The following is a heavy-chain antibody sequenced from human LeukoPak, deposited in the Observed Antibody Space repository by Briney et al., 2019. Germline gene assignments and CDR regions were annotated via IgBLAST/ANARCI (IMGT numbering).Heavy chain of an antibody. V-gene: IGHV4-59*08. CDR1: GGSITNYY. CDR2: VYASGAT. D-gene: IGHD2/OR15-2a*01. J-gene: IGHJ3*02. Sequence: PSETLSLTCTVSGGSITNYYWSWIRQSPGEGLEWIGYVYASGATNSNPSLKSRVTISVDTSKNQFSLKLSSVTAADTAVYYCARHGKGVTYFYTIDIWGQGTVVAVSS. CDR3: ARHGKGVTYFYTIDI.